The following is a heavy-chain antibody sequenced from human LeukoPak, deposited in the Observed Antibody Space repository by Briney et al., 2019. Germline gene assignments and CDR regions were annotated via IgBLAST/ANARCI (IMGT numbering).Heavy chain of an antibody. CDR2: IHYSGSA. Sequence: PSETLSLTCTVSGDSISSGDYFWSWIRQPPGKGLEWIGYIHYSGSASHNPSLKSRINISVDTSKKQFSLRLSSVTAADTAVYYCARFSSVAVLDYWGQGTLVTVSS. J-gene: IGHJ4*02. CDR3: ARFSSVAVLDY. CDR1: GDSISSGDYF. D-gene: IGHD6-19*01. V-gene: IGHV4-30-4*01.